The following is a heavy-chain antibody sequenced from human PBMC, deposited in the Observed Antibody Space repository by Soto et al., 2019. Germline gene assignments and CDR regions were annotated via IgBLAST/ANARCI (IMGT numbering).Heavy chain of an antibody. CDR3: ATESRSYRSFDY. D-gene: IGHD3-16*02. V-gene: IGHV4-4*07. CDR1: GDSISSYP. Sequence: SETLSLTCTVSGDSISSYPWSWLRQAAGKGLEWIGRFYTTGTTTYNPSLRSRVSMSVDTSRNQFSLKVNSVTAADTAVYYCATESRSYRSFDYWGQGTLVTVSS. J-gene: IGHJ4*02. CDR2: FYTTGTT.